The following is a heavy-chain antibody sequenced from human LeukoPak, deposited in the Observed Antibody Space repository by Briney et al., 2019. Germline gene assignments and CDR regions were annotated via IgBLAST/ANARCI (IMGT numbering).Heavy chain of an antibody. CDR3: ARSVGGYYEDY. D-gene: IGHD1-26*01. J-gene: IGHJ4*02. CDR2: ISSSSSYI. Sequence: GGSLRLSCAASGFTFSSYSMNWVRQAPGKGLEWVASISSSSSYIYYADSVKGRFTISRDNAKNSLYLQMNSLRAEDTAVYYCARSVGGYYEDYWGQGTLVTVSS. CDR1: GFTFSSYS. V-gene: IGHV3-21*01.